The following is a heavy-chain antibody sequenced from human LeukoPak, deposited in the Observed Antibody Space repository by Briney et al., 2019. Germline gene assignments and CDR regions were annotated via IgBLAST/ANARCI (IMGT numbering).Heavy chain of an antibody. V-gene: IGHV3-48*03. CDR3: ARADRGGYYSGPDY. J-gene: IGHJ4*02. D-gene: IGHD3-22*01. Sequence: GGSLRLSCAASGFNFSHYEMNWVRQAPGKGLEWVSYISSSGRTMYYADSVKGRYTISRDNAENSLYLQMNSLRAEDTAVYYCARADRGGYYSGPDYWGQGTLVTVSS. CDR2: ISSSGRTM. CDR1: GFNFSHYE.